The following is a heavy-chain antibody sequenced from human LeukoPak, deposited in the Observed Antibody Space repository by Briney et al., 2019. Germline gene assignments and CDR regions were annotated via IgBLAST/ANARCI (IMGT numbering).Heavy chain of an antibody. CDR3: TSRPLLSYYGSGRTRSDY. D-gene: IGHD3-10*01. CDR1: GFTFSDHY. CDR2: SRSKTNRYTT. J-gene: IGHJ4*02. Sequence: PGGSLRLSCAASGFTFSDHYLDWVRQAPGKGLEWVGRSRSKTNRYTTQYAASVKGRFTISRDDSKNSLYLQMNSLKTEDTAVYYCTSRPLLSYYGSGRTRSDYWGQGTLVTVSS. V-gene: IGHV3-72*01.